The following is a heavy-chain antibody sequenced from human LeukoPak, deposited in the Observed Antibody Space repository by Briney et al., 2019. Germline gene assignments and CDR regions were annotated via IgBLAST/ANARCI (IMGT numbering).Heavy chain of an antibody. CDR1: GFTFSNAW. CDR3: TTVYSSGWSLYYYYYYGMDV. V-gene: IGHV3-15*01. D-gene: IGHD6-19*01. CDR2: IKSKTDGGKT. Sequence: GGSLRLSCAASGFTFSNAWMSWVRQAPGKGLEWVGRIKSKTDGGKTDYAAPVKGRFTISREDSKNTLYLQMNSLKTEDTAVYYCTTVYSSGWSLYYYYYYGMDVWGQGTTVTVSS. J-gene: IGHJ6*02.